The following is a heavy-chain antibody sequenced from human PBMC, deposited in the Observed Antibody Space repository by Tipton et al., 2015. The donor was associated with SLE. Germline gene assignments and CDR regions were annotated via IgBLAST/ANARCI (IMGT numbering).Heavy chain of an antibody. D-gene: IGHD3-16*01. CDR3: ARRGNYCDY. CDR2: INHDGSEK. V-gene: IGHV3-7*01. CDR1: GFTFSSYW. Sequence: SLRLSCAASGFTFSSYWMSRVRQAPGKGLERVAYINHDGSEKYYVDSVKDRFTISRDNAKKSLYLQMNSLRDEDTAVYYCARRGNYCDYWGQGTLVTVSS. J-gene: IGHJ4*02.